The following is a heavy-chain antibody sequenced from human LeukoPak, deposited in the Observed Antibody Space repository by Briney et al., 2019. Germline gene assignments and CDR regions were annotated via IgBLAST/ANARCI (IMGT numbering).Heavy chain of an antibody. Sequence: PGGSLRLSCAASGFTFSTYAVHWVRQAPGKGLEWVAVISYDGSNKYYADSVKGRFTISRDNSKNTLYLQMNSLRAEDTAVYYCARDRMVTLYYFEYWGQGTLVTVSS. D-gene: IGHD2-21*02. V-gene: IGHV3-30-3*01. CDR1: GFTFSTYA. CDR3: ARDRMVTLYYFEY. CDR2: ISYDGSNK. J-gene: IGHJ4*02.